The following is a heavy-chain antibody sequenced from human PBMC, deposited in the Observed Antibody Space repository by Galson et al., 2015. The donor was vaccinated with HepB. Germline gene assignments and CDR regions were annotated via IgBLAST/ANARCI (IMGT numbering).Heavy chain of an antibody. D-gene: IGHD2-15*01. V-gene: IGHV3-30*18. CDR3: AKVWWGGGGAFDI. Sequence: SLRLSCAASGFTFSSYDMHWVRQAPGKGLEWVAVISYDGSNKYYADSVKGRFTISRDNSKNTLYLQMNSLRSEDTAVYYCAKVWWGGGGAFDIWGQGTMVIVSS. CDR2: ISYDGSNK. CDR1: GFTFSSYD. J-gene: IGHJ3*02.